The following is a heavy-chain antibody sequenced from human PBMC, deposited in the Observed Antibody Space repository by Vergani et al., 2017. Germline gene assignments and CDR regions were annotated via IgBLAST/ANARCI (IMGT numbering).Heavy chain of an antibody. D-gene: IGHD2-15*01. CDR3: ARISLRRIRDYYFDY. CDR2: ISAYNGNT. CDR1: GYTFTSYG. V-gene: IGHV1-18*01. J-gene: IGHJ4*02. Sequence: QVQLVPSGAEVKKPGASVKVSCKASGYTFTSYGISWVRQAPGQGLEWMGWISAYNGNTNYAQKLQGRVTMTTDTSTSTAYMELRSLRSDDTAVYYCARISLRRIRDYYFDYWGQGTLVTVSS.